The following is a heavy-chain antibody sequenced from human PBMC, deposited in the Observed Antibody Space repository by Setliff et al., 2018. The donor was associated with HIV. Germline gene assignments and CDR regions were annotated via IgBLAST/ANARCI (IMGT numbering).Heavy chain of an antibody. CDR2: IWYDSSKK. CDR3: VKDVLKFWSGSGALDL. Sequence: GGSLRLSCAASGFTFSNAWMSWVRQAPGKGLEWVALIWYDSSKKEFVDSVKGRFNILRDDSKKTAYLQMNSLRADDTAVYYCVKDVLKFWSGSGALDLWGPGTLVTVSS. J-gene: IGHJ5*02. V-gene: IGHV3-33*06. CDR1: GFTFSNAW. D-gene: IGHD3-3*01.